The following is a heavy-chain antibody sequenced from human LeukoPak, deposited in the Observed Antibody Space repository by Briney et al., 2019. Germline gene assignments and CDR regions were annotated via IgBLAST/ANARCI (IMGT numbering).Heavy chain of an antibody. CDR3: AIGIAAAGIFDY. J-gene: IGHJ4*01. Sequence: GASVKVSCKASGYTFTGYYLQWVRQAPGQGLEWMGRINPNSGDTNYAQKFQGRVTMTRDTSISTAYMELSRLRSDDTAVYYCAIGIAAAGIFDYWGQEPWSPSPQ. D-gene: IGHD6-13*01. V-gene: IGHV1-2*06. CDR2: INPNSGDT. CDR1: GYTFTGYY.